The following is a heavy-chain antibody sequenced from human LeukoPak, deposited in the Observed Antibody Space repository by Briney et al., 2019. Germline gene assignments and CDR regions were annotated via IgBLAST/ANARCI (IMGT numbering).Heavy chain of an antibody. J-gene: IGHJ6*03. CDR2: ISSSGSTI. Sequence: GGSLRLSCAASGFTFSDYYMSWIRQAPGKGLEWVSYISSSGSTIYYADSVKGRFTISRDNAKNSLYLQMNSLRAEDTAVYYCARDEQQLVPLSGYMDVWGKGTTVTISS. CDR1: GFTFSDYY. CDR3: ARDEQQLVPLSGYMDV. D-gene: IGHD6-13*01. V-gene: IGHV3-11*01.